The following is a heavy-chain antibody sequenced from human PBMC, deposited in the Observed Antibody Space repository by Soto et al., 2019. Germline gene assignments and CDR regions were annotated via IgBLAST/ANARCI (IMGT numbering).Heavy chain of an antibody. J-gene: IGHJ3*02. CDR1: GFNFTAYA. D-gene: IGHD2-8*01. V-gene: IGHV3-23*01. Sequence: EVQLLESGGGLVQPGGSLRLSCAASGFNFTAYAMSWVRQAPGKGLEWVSGLVGSGDPIFYAASVRGRFTVSRDNSKNTPFLQMSSLRADDTAIYYCAKDAIANNGIWEPFDMWGRGTGVTVSS. CDR2: LVGSGDPI. CDR3: AKDAIANNGIWEPFDM.